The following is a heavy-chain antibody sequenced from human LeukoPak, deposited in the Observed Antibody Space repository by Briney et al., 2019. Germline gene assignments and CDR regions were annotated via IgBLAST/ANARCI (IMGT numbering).Heavy chain of an antibody. Sequence: SETLSLTCAVYGGSFSGYYWSWIRQPPGKGLEWIGEINHSGSTNYNPSLKSRVTISVDTSKNQFSLKLSSVTAADTAVYYCARAPLEGSGARVDYWGQGTLVTVSS. CDR3: ARAPLEGSGARVDY. J-gene: IGHJ4*02. V-gene: IGHV4-34*09. D-gene: IGHD1-1*01. CDR1: GGSFSGYY. CDR2: INHSGST.